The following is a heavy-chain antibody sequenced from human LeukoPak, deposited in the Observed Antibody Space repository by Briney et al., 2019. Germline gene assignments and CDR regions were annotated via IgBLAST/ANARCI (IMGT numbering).Heavy chain of an antibody. D-gene: IGHD6-19*01. J-gene: IGHJ4*02. CDR2: ISYDGSNK. CDR1: GFTFSSYA. V-gene: IGHV3-30-3*01. Sequence: PGGSLRLSCAASGFTFSSYAMHWVRQAPGKGLEWVAVISYDGSNKYYADSVKGRFTISRDNSKNTLYLQMISLRAEDTAVYYCAREWVPQQWLVRYYFDYWGQGTLVTVSS. CDR3: AREWVPQQWLVRYYFDY.